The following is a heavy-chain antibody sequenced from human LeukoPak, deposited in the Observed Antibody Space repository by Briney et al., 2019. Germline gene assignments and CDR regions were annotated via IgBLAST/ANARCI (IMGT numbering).Heavy chain of an antibody. CDR3: GRYYYGSGSGLDV. Sequence: PGGSLRLSCAASGFTFSRYAMSWVRQAPGKGLEWVSAISGSGGSTYYADSVKGRFTISRDNSKNTLYLQMNSLRAEDTAVYYCGRYYYGSGSGLDVWGQGTTVTVSS. CDR1: GFTFSRYA. V-gene: IGHV3-23*01. CDR2: ISGSGGST. J-gene: IGHJ6*02. D-gene: IGHD3-10*01.